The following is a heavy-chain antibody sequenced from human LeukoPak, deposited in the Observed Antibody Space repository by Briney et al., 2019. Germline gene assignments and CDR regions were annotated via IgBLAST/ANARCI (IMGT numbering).Heavy chain of an antibody. CDR2: ISSSSSYI. D-gene: IGHD3-10*01. CDR3: AKVSYGSGSYYNVHYYYYYMDV. V-gene: IGHV3-21*04. Sequence: GGSLRLSCAASGFTFSSYSMNWVRQAPGKGLEWVSSISSSSSYIYYADSVKGRFTISRDNSKNTLYLQMNSLRAEDTAVYYCAKVSYGSGSYYNVHYYYYYMDVWGKGTTVTVSS. J-gene: IGHJ6*03. CDR1: GFTFSSYS.